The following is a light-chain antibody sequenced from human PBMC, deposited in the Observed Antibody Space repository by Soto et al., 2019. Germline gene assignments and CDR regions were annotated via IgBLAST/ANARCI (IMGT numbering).Light chain of an antibody. J-gene: IGLJ1*01. Sequence: QSALTQPASVSGSPGQSITISCTGTSSDVGGYNYVSWYQQHPGKAPKLMIYDVSNRPSGVSNRFFGSKSGNTASLTISGLQAEDEADYYCNSYTSSSTNVFGTGTKVTVL. CDR2: DVS. V-gene: IGLV2-14*01. CDR3: NSYTSSSTNV. CDR1: SSDVGGYNY.